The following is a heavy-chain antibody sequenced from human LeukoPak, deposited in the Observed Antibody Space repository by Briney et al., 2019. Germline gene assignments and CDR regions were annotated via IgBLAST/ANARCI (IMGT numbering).Heavy chain of an antibody. V-gene: IGHV3-48*03. CDR2: ISSSGSTI. CDR3: AELGITMIGGV. Sequence: GGSLRLSCAASGFTFSSYEMNWVRQAPGKGLGGVSYISSSGSTIYYADSVKGRFTISRDNAKNSLYLQMNSLRAEDTAVYYCAELGITMIGGVWGKGTTVTISS. J-gene: IGHJ6*04. CDR1: GFTFSSYE. D-gene: IGHD3-10*02.